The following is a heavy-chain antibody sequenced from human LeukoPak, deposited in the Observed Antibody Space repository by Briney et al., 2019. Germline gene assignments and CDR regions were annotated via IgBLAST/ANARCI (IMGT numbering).Heavy chain of an antibody. CDR1: GGSISSSSYY. CDR2: IYYSGST. D-gene: IGHD6-6*01. V-gene: IGHV4-39*01. Sequence: PSETLSLTCTVSGGSISSSSYYWGWIRQPPGKGLEWIGSIYYSGSTYYNPSLKSRVTISVDTPKNQFSLKLSSVTAADTAVYYCARQIHSSSSVDDAFDIWGQGTMVTVSS. CDR3: ARQIHSSSSVDDAFDI. J-gene: IGHJ3*02.